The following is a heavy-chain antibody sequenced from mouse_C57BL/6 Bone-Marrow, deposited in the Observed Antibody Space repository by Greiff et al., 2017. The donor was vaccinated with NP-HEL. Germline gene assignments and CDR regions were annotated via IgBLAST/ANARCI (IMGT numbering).Heavy chain of an antibody. CDR3: ARGSLITTVVTDY. V-gene: IGHV1-19*01. CDR1: GYTFTDYY. D-gene: IGHD1-1*01. Sequence: VQLKQSGPVLVKPGASVKMSCKASGYTFTDYYMNWVKQSHGKSLEWIGVINPYNGGTSYNPKFKGKATLTVDKSSSTAYLELNSLTSDDSAVYYCARGSLITTVVTDYWGKGTTLTVSS. CDR2: INPYNGGT. J-gene: IGHJ2*01.